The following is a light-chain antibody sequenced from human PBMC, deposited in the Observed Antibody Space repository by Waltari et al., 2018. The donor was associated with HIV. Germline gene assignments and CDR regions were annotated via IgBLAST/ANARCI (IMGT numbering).Light chain of an antibody. CDR1: KTVTSTY. CDR2: GAS. V-gene: IGKV3-20*01. Sequence: ESVLAQSPRTLSLSPGERATISCRASKTVTSTYLAWYQVKHGQAPRLLIYGASIRATGVPDKFSGSGSWTDFTLTIGRLEPEDFAVYYCNQYDTSPQTFGQGSKVEIK. J-gene: IGKJ2*01. CDR3: NQYDTSPQT.